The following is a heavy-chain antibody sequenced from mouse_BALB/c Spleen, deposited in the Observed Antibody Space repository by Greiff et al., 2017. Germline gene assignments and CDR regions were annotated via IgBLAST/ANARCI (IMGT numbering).Heavy chain of an antibody. J-gene: IGHJ3*01. CDR1: GFNIKDYY. D-gene: IGHD3-3*01. CDR2: IDPENGDT. CDR3: NWKGTFVY. Sequence: VQLQQSGAELVRSGASVKLSCTASGFNIKDYYMHWVKPRPEQGLEWIGWIDPENGDTEYAPKFQGTATMTADTSSNTAYLQLSSLTSEDTAVYYCNWKGTFVYWGQGTLVTVSA. V-gene: IGHV14-4*02.